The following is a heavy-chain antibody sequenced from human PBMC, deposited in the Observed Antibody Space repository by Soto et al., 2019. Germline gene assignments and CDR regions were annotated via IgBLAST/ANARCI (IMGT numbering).Heavy chain of an antibody. J-gene: IGHJ6*02. V-gene: IGHV1-69*13. Sequence: SVKVSCKASGGTFSSYAISWVRQAPGQGLEWMGGIIPIFGTANYAQKFQGRVTITADESTSTAYMELSSLRSEDTAVHYCARSRYSSSWYPSYYCYGMDVWGQGTPVTVSS. CDR2: IIPIFGTA. CDR3: ARSRYSSSWYPSYYCYGMDV. D-gene: IGHD6-13*01. CDR1: GGTFSSYA.